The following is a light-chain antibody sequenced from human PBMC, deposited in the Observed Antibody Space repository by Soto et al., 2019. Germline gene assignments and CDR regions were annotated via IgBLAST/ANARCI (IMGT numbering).Light chain of an antibody. CDR3: QQSYTTPLT. V-gene: IGKV1-39*01. CDR2: ATS. Sequence: DIQMTQSPSSLSASVGDRVIITCRASQSITTYLNWYQQKPGKAPNLLIYATSSLQSGVPSRFSGSGSGTDFTLTINSLQPEDFATYYCQQSYTTPLTFGGGTKVDIK. CDR1: QSITTY. J-gene: IGKJ4*01.